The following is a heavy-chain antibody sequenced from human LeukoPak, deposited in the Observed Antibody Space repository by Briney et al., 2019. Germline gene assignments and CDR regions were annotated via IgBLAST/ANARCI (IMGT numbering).Heavy chain of an antibody. J-gene: IGHJ4*02. D-gene: IGHD6-13*01. Sequence: SQTLSLTCTVSGDSISRGDYCWNWIRQPPGKGLEWIGYIYYSGSTNYNPSLKSRVTISVDTSKNQFSLKLSSVTAADTAVYYCARQQLSQLYYFDYWGQGTLVTVSS. CDR3: ARQQLSQLYYFDY. V-gene: IGHV4-30-4*01. CDR2: IYYSGST. CDR1: GDSISRGDYC.